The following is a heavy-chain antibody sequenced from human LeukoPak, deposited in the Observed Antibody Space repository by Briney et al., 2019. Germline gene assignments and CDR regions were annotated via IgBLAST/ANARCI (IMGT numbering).Heavy chain of an antibody. V-gene: IGHV3-48*01. CDR1: GFTFSGYS. D-gene: IGHD4-17*01. J-gene: IGHJ4*02. CDR2: ISSTGTTI. Sequence: GGSLRLSCAASGFTFSGYSMNWVRQAPGKGLECVSFISSTGTTIYYADSVKGRFTISRDDAKVSLYLQMSSLRAEDTAVYYCVRGTYGDYSFDFWAREPWSPSPQ. CDR3: VRGTYGDYSFDF.